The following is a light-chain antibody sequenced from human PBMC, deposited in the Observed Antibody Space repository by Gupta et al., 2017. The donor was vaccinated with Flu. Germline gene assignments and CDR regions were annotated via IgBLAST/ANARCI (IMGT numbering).Light chain of an antibody. CDR1: QSISSW. CDR3: QQDNSYPYT. Sequence: PSTLSASVGDRGTITGRASQSISSWLAWYQQKPGKAPNLLIYKAPTLESGVPSRFSGSGSGTEFTLTISSLQPDDFATYYCQQDNSYPYTFGQGTQMEIK. CDR2: KAP. V-gene: IGKV1-5*03. J-gene: IGKJ2*01.